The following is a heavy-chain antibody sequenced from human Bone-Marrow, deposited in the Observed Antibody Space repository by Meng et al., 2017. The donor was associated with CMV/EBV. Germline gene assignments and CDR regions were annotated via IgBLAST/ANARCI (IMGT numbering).Heavy chain of an antibody. Sequence: ASVKVSCKASGYTFTGHYMHWVRQAPGQGLEWMGWINPQSGDTNYAQNFQGTVTLTRDTFISTAYMELSTLRSDDTAMYYCARDMTSTWYGGSASWGPGNRVHGAS. J-gene: IGHJ5*02. CDR2: INPQSGDT. V-gene: IGHV1-2*02. D-gene: IGHD3-10*01. CDR3: ARDMTSTWYGGSAS. CDR1: GYTFTGHY.